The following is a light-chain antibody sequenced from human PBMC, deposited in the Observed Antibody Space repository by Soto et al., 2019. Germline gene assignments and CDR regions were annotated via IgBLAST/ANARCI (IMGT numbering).Light chain of an antibody. CDR3: QQFSSYPLT. V-gene: IGKV3-20*01. J-gene: IGKJ4*01. Sequence: DIVVTQSPATLSASPGERVTLSCRASQFVSSRLAWYQQRPGQVPRLLIYDASSRATGIPDRFSGGGSGTDFTLTISRLEPEDFAVYYCQQFSSYPLTFGGGTKVDIK. CDR1: QFVSSR. CDR2: DAS.